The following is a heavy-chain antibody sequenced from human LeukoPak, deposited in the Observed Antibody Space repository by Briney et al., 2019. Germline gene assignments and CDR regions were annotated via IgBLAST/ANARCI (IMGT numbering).Heavy chain of an antibody. CDR1: GFTFSSYA. J-gene: IGHJ3*01. CDR3: AKDPPNYYDSL. Sequence: GGSLRLSCAASGFTFSSYAMSWVRQAPGKGLEWVSAISSSGGSTYYADSVKGRFTISRDNSKNTLYLQMKSLRAEDTAVDHCAKDPPNYYDSLWGQETMVTVSS. D-gene: IGHD3-22*01. CDR2: ISSSGGST. V-gene: IGHV3-23*01.